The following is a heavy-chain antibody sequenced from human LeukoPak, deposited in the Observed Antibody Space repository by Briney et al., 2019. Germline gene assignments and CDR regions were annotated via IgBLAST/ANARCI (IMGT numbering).Heavy chain of an antibody. CDR2: ISWNSGSI. Sequence: GGSLRLSCAASGFTFDDYAMHWVRQAPGKGLEWVSGISWNSGSIGYADSVKGRFTISRDNAKNSLYLQMNSLRAEDTAVYYCAGGVSAAPGNGMDVWGKGTTVTVS. V-gene: IGHV3-9*01. CDR3: AGGVSAAPGNGMDV. J-gene: IGHJ6*04. D-gene: IGHD2-2*01. CDR1: GFTFDDYA.